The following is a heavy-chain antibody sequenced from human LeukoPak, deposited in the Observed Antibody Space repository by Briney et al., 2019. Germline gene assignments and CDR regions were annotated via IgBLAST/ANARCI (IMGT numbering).Heavy chain of an antibody. J-gene: IGHJ5*02. V-gene: IGHV4-34*01. CDR2: INHSGST. CDR1: GGSLSGYY. CDR3: ARDSDIVATEYNWFDP. D-gene: IGHD5-12*01. Sequence: PSETLSLTCAVYGGSLSGYYWSWIRQPPGKGLEWIGEINHSGSTNYNPSLKSRVTISVDTSKNQFSLKLSSVTAADTAVYYCARDSDIVATEYNWFDPWGQGTLVTVSS.